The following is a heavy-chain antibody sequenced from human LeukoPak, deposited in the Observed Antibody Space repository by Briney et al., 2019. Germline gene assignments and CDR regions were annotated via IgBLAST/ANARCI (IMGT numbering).Heavy chain of an antibody. V-gene: IGHV1-69*04. Sequence: SVKVSCKASGGTFSSYAIGWVRQAPGQGLEWMGRIIPILGIANYAQKFQGRVTITADKSTSTAYMELSSLRSEDTAVYYCARDSPVGTTTVTSARWGQGTLVTVSS. D-gene: IGHD4-17*01. CDR3: ARDSPVGTTTVTSAR. CDR2: IIPILGIA. CDR1: GGTFSSYA. J-gene: IGHJ4*02.